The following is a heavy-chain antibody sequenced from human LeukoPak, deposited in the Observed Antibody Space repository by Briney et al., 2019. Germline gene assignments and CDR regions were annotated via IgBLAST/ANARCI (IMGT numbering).Heavy chain of an antibody. V-gene: IGHV3-23*01. Sequence: SGGSLRLSCAASGFTFSDYYMSWVRQAPGKGLEWVSAISGSGGSTYYADSVKGRFTISRDNSKNTLYLQMNSLRAEDTAVYYCAKDSPMAATRYFQHWGQGTLVTVSS. J-gene: IGHJ1*01. CDR2: ISGSGGST. CDR3: AKDSPMAATRYFQH. D-gene: IGHD6-13*01. CDR1: GFTFSDYY.